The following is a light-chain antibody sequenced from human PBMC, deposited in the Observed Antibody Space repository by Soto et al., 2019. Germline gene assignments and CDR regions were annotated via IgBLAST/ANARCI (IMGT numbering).Light chain of an antibody. CDR1: QSVSSTY. V-gene: IGKV3-20*01. J-gene: IGKJ1*01. CDR2: GAT. CDR3: QQYGRSPTT. Sequence: EIVLTQSPGTLSLSPGERATLSCRASQSVSSTYLVWYQQKPGQAPRLLIYGATSRASGIPDRFSGSGSGTDFTLTISRLEPEDFAVYYCQQYGRSPTTFGQGTKVEIK.